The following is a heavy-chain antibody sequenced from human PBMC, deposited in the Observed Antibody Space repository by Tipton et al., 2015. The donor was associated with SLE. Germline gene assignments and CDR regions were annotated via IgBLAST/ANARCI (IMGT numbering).Heavy chain of an antibody. Sequence: TLSLTCSVSGGPLSSSSYYWGWIRQLPGKGLEWIGNIYYSGGIYYNPSLMSRITISVDTSKNQYSLKLSSVTAADTAVYFCARRDGLNGFDICGRGTMFTVSS. V-gene: IGHV4-39*07. CDR2: IYYSGGI. J-gene: IGHJ3*02. D-gene: IGHD2-21*01. CDR1: GGPLSSSSYY. CDR3: ARRDGLNGFDI.